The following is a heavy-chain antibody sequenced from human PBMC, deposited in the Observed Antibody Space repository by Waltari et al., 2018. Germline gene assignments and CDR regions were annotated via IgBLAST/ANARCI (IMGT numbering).Heavy chain of an antibody. CDR3: ARHPAMTIMLWYFDL. D-gene: IGHD2-8*01. J-gene: IGHJ2*01. Sequence: QLQLQESGPGLVKPSETLSLTCTVSGGSISSSSYYWGWIRQPPGTGLEWIGGNYYSGSTYYNPSLKSRVTIAGDTSKNQFSLKLSSVTAADTAVYYCARHPAMTIMLWYFDLWGRGTLVTVSS. CDR1: GGSISSSSYY. V-gene: IGHV4-39*01. CDR2: NYYSGST.